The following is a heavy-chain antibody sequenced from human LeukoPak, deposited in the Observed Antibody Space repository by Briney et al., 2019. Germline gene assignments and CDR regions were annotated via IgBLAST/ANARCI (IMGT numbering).Heavy chain of an antibody. V-gene: IGHV4-34*01. CDR2: INHSGST. J-gene: IGHJ6*02. Sequence: SETLSLTCAVYGGSFSGYYWSWIRQPPGKGLEWIGKINHSGSTNYNPSLKSRVTISVDTSKNQFSLKLSSVTAADTAVYYCARVSYCYGMDVWGQGTTVTVSS. CDR3: ARVSYCYGMDV. CDR1: GGSFSGYY.